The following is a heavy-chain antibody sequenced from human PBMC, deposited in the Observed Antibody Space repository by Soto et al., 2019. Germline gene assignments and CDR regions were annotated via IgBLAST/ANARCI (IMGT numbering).Heavy chain of an antibody. CDR1: GGSVSSGSYY. CDR3: ARPTQKFPPAYCGGDCDSRFDP. J-gene: IGHJ5*02. V-gene: IGHV4-61*01. CDR2: IYYSGST. Sequence: QVQLQESGPGLVKPSETLSLTCTVSGGSVSSGSYYWSWIRQPPGKGLEWIGYIYYSGSTNYNPSLKSRVTISVDTSKNQFSLKLSSVTAADTAVYYCARPTQKFPPAYCGGDCDSRFDPWGQGTLVTVSS. D-gene: IGHD2-21*02.